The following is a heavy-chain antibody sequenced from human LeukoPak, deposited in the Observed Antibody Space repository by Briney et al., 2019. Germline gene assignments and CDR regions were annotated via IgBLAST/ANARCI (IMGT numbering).Heavy chain of an antibody. CDR3: AKGYSSGYFNAFDI. Sequence: PGGSLRLSCAAAGFTFSRYWMSWVRQAPGKGLEWVSAISGSGGSTYYADSVKGRFTISRDNSKNTLYLQMNSLRAEDTAVYYCAKGYSSGYFNAFDIWGQGTMVTVSS. CDR1: GFTFSRYW. J-gene: IGHJ3*02. D-gene: IGHD3-22*01. V-gene: IGHV3-23*01. CDR2: ISGSGGST.